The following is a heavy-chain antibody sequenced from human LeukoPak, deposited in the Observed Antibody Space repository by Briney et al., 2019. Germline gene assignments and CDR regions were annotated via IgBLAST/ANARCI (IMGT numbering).Heavy chain of an antibody. CDR3: ARYVGYCSATTCRGNWFDP. CDR2: IYPDDSDI. Sequence: GESLKISCKGSGYRFTDYWVGWVRQMPGKGLECMGIIYPDDSDIRYSPSFQGQVTISADKSVSTAYLQWSSLRSEDTAVYYCARYVGYCSATTCRGNWFDPWGQGTLVTVSS. D-gene: IGHD2-2*01. J-gene: IGHJ5*02. CDR1: GYRFTDYW. V-gene: IGHV5-51*01.